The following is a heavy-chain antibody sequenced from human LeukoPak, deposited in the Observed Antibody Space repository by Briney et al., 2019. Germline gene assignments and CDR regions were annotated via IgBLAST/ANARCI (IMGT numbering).Heavy chain of an antibody. V-gene: IGHV1-2*02. D-gene: IGHD5/OR15-5a*01. CDR1: GYGFSYVY. Sequence: ASVKVSCKASGYGFSYVYFNWVRQAPGQGLEWMGWINPHSGATNYAQRFQGRVSMDASIDTAYMELSRLTFDDTAVYYCATSSSVTHTRDPWGQGTLVTVSS. J-gene: IGHJ5*02. CDR3: ATSSSVTHTRDP. CDR2: INPHSGAT.